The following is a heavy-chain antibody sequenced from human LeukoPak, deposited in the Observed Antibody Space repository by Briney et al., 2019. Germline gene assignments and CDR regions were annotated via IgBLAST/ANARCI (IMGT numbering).Heavy chain of an antibody. J-gene: IGHJ4*02. D-gene: IGHD3-22*01. CDR2: ISSTSTFI. CDR3: ARDKYDSSGLPSY. Sequence: GGSLRLSCAASGLTFNNAWMSWVRQAPGKGLQWVSYISSTSTFIYYADSVKGRFTISRDSAKNSLYLQMNSLRAEDTAVYYCARDKYDSSGLPSYWGQGTLVTVSS. CDR1: GLTFNNAW. V-gene: IGHV3-48*01.